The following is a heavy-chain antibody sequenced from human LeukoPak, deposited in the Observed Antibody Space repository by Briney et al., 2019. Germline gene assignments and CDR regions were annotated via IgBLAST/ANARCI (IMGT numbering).Heavy chain of an antibody. D-gene: IGHD3-9*01. CDR2: IGTAGDT. CDR1: GFTFSSYD. CDR3: ARDLPPTYYDILTGYPGAGNYFDY. V-gene: IGHV3-13*01. J-gene: IGHJ4*02. Sequence: PGGSLRLSCAASGFTFSSYDMHWVRQATGKGLEWVSAIGTAGDTYYPGSVKGRFTISRENAKNSLYLQMNSLRAGDTAVYYCARDLPPTYYDILTGYPGAGNYFDYWGQGTLVTVSS.